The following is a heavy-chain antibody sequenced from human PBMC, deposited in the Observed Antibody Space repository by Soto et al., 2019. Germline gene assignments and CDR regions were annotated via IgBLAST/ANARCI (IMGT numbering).Heavy chain of an antibody. D-gene: IGHD1-7*01. CDR2: IIPIFGTA. Sequence: QVQLVQSGAEVKKPGSSVKVSCKASGGTFSSYAISWVRQAPGQGLEWMGGIIPIFGTANYAQKFQGRVTXXAXEXMSTAYMELSSLRSEDTAVYYCARDLTGTTRGHFDYWGQGTLVTVSS. J-gene: IGHJ4*02. V-gene: IGHV1-69*12. CDR1: GGTFSSYA. CDR3: ARDLTGTTRGHFDY.